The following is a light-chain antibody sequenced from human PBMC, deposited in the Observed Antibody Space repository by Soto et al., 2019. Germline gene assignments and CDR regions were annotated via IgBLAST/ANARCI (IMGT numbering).Light chain of an antibody. V-gene: IGKV3-15*01. CDR2: DAS. Sequence: EIVLTQSPATLSVSPGERATLSCRASQSVSSGLAWYQQKPGQAPRLLIYDASTRATGIPARFSGSGSGTEFTLTISSLQSEDFAVYYCQQYNSWPLTFGQGTKVDIK. CDR1: QSVSSG. CDR3: QQYNSWPLT. J-gene: IGKJ1*01.